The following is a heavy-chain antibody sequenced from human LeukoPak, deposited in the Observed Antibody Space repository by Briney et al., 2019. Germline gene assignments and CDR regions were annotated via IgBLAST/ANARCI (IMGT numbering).Heavy chain of an antibody. J-gene: IGHJ4*02. CDR1: GFSFSDYE. Sequence: GGSLRLSCAASGFSFSDYEMNWVRQAPGKGLERVSNISPSGGTKYYADSVKGRFTISRDNAKNSSYLQMNSLRAEDTGVYYCSKLAVASADSWGQGTLVTVSS. CDR2: ISPSGGTK. D-gene: IGHD6-19*01. V-gene: IGHV3-48*03. CDR3: SKLAVASADS.